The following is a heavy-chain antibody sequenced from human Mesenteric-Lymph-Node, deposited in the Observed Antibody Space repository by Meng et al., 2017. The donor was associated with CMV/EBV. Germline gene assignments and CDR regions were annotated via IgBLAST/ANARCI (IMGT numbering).Heavy chain of an antibody. J-gene: IGHJ4*02. Sequence: GSLRLSCTVSGGSFRSYYWSWIRQPPGKGLDWIGDIYYNGNTNYNPSLKSRVTISVDTSKNQFSLKLSSVTAADTAVYYCARPAYSSSSLPYYFDYWGQGTLVTVSS. CDR1: GGSFRSYY. V-gene: IGHV4-59*08. CDR3: ARPAYSSSSLPYYFDY. D-gene: IGHD6-6*01. CDR2: IYYNGNT.